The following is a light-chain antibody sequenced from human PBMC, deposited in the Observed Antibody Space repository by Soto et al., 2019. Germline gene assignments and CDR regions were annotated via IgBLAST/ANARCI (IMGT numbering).Light chain of an antibody. V-gene: IGKV1-39*01. CDR2: SAS. CDR3: QQTYSTPRT. J-gene: IGKJ1*01. CDR1: RSINTY. Sequence: DIQMTQSPSSLSASVGDRVTITCRASRSINTYVNWYQQRPGKAPELLIYSASSLHTGVPSRFSGSGAGTDFTFTINCLLPEDFAIYYCQQTYSTPRTFGQGTKVDIK.